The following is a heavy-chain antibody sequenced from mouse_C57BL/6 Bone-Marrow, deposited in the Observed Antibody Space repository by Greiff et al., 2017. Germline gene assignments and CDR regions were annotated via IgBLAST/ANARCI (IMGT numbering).Heavy chain of an antibody. Sequence: EVKLVESGGDLVKPGGSLKLSCAASGFTFSSYGMSWVRQTPDKRLEWVATISSGGSYTYYPDSVKGRFTISRDNAKNTLYLQMSSLKSEDTAVYYCGRLEITTVPYYYAMDYWGQGTSVTVSS. CDR1: GFTFSSYG. CDR3: GRLEITTVPYYYAMDY. J-gene: IGHJ4*01. V-gene: IGHV5-6*01. D-gene: IGHD2-4*01. CDR2: ISSGGSYT.